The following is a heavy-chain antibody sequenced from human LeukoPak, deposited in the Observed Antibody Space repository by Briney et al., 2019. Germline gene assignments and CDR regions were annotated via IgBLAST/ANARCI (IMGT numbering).Heavy chain of an antibody. CDR2: INHSGST. Sequence: EWIGEINHSGSTNYNPSLKSRVTISVDTSKNQFSLKLSSVTAADTAVYDCARAPRDVVVPAATGGYFDYWGQGTLVTVSS. D-gene: IGHD2-2*01. V-gene: IGHV4-34*01. CDR3: ARAPRDVVVPAATGGYFDY. J-gene: IGHJ4*02.